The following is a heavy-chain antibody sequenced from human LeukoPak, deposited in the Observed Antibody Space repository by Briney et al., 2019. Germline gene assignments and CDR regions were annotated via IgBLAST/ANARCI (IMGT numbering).Heavy chain of an antibody. CDR3: ARGLKPAATGDAFDI. D-gene: IGHD2-2*01. CDR2: IIPILGIA. Sequence: ASVKVSCKASGGTFSSYAISWVRQAPGQGLEWMGRIIPILGIANYAQKFQGRVTITADKSTSTAYMELSSLRSEDTAVYYCARGLKPAATGDAFDIWGQGTVVTVSS. V-gene: IGHV1-69*04. J-gene: IGHJ3*02. CDR1: GGTFSSYA.